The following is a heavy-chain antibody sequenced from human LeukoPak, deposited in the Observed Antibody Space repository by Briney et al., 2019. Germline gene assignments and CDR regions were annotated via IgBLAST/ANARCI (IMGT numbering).Heavy chain of an antibody. V-gene: IGHV4-59*01. CDR3: AREKSEVGATTRRYFDL. Sequence: PSETLSLTCNVSGGSISSSYWSWIRQPPGKGLEWIGYISYRGITHYNPSLESRVTISVDTSKNQFSLKLSSVTAADTAVFYCAREKSEVGATTRRYFDLWGRGTLVTVSS. CDR1: GGSISSSY. CDR2: ISYRGIT. J-gene: IGHJ2*01. D-gene: IGHD1-26*01.